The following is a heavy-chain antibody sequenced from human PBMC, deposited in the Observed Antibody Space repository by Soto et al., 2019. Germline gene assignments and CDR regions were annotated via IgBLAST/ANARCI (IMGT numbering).Heavy chain of an antibody. Sequence: SETLSLTFTVSGGAISSGGYYWSCIRQHPGKSLEWIGYISYSGSTYYNPSLKSRVTISVDTSKNQFSLKLSFVTAAATAVYNCARVLDDCSGYRDFGAFDIWGQGTMVTVSS. CDR3: ARVLDDCSGYRDFGAFDI. V-gene: IGHV4-31*03. CDR2: ISYSGST. J-gene: IGHJ3*02. CDR1: GGAISSGGYY. D-gene: IGHD3-22*01.